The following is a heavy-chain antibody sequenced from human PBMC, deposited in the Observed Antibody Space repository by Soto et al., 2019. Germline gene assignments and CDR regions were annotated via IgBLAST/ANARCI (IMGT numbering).Heavy chain of an antibody. CDR1: GFTFSSYA. D-gene: IGHD1-26*01. V-gene: IGHV3-23*01. CDR3: AKDSGSYYSFDY. CDR2: ISGSGGST. J-gene: IGHJ4*02. Sequence: GGSLRLSCAASGFTFSSYAMSWVRQAPGKGLEWVSAISGSGGSTYYADSVKGRFTISRDNSKNTLYLQMNSLRAEDTAVYYYAKDSGSYYSFDYWGQGTVVTVS.